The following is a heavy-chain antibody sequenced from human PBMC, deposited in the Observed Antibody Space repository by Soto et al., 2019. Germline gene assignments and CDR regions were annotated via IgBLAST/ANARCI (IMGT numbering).Heavy chain of an antibody. D-gene: IGHD5-18*01. CDR3: AILPRGYSYVLEDY. J-gene: IGHJ4*02. V-gene: IGHV1-69*12. CDR2: IIPIFGTA. CDR1: GGTFSSYA. Sequence: QVQLVQSGAEVKKPGSSVKVSCKASGGTFSSYAISWVRQAPGQGLEWMGGIIPIFGTANYAQKFPGRVTITADESTSTPYMELSSLRSEDTAVYYCAILPRGYSYVLEDYWGQGTLVTVSS.